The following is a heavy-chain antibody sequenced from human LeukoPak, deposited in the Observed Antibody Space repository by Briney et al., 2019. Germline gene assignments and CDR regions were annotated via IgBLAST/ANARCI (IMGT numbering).Heavy chain of an antibody. Sequence: SETLSLTCTVSGGSISSSSYYWGWIRQPPGKGLEWIGSIYYSGSTYYNPSLKSRVTISVDTSKNQFSLKLSSVTAADTALYYCARGITRRRTFDIWGQGTMVTVSS. V-gene: IGHV4-39*01. CDR2: IYYSGST. CDR1: GGSISSSSYY. D-gene: IGHD3-10*01. CDR3: ARGITRRRTFDI. J-gene: IGHJ3*02.